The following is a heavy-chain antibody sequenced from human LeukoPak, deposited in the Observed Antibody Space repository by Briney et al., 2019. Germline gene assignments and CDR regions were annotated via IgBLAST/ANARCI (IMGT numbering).Heavy chain of an antibody. CDR1: GFTFDDYG. Sequence: RAGGSLRLSCAASGFTFDDYGLSWVRQVPGKGLEWVSGLNWNGASTGYADSVKGRFTISRDNSKNTLYLQMNSLRAEDTAVYYCAKGYGWEASYYYYYMDVWGKGTTVTISS. CDR2: LNWNGAST. D-gene: IGHD1-26*01. CDR3: AKGYGWEASYYYYYMDV. J-gene: IGHJ6*03. V-gene: IGHV3-20*04.